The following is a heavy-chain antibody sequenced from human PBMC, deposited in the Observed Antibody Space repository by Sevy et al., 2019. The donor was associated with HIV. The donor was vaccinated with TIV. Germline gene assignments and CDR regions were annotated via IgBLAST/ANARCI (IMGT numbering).Heavy chain of an antibody. D-gene: IGHD5-18*01. V-gene: IGHV3-7*01. J-gene: IGHJ4*02. CDR2: MKHDGSEK. CDR3: VREGVGGYSYSLDC. Sequence: GGSLRLSCVASGFTFSSYWMSWVRQAPGKGLEWVATMKHDGSEKYYVDSVKGRFTISRDNAKNSLYLQMNSLRAEDTAVYYGVREGVGGYSYSLDCWGQGTLVTVSS. CDR1: GFTFSSYW.